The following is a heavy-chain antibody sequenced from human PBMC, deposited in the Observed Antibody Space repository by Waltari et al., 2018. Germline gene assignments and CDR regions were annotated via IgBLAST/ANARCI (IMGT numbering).Heavy chain of an antibody. J-gene: IGHJ5*02. V-gene: IGHV1-69*01. CDR3: ARSQLNYGGNTRFIGWFDP. Sequence: QVQLVQSGAEVKKPGSSVKVSCKASGGTFSSYAISWVRQAPGQGLEWMGGIIPIFGTANYAQKFQGRVTITADESTSTAYMELSSLRSEDTAVYYCARSQLNYGGNTRFIGWFDPWGQGTLVTVSS. CDR2: IIPIFGTA. CDR1: GGTFSSYA. D-gene: IGHD4-17*01.